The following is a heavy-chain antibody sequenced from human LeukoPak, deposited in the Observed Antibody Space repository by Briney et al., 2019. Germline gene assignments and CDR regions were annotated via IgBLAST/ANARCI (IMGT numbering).Heavy chain of an antibody. CDR1: GGSISSGGYY. Sequence: PSETLSLTRTVSGGSISSGGYYWSWIRQHPGKVLEWIGYIYYSGSTYYNPSLKSRVTISVDTSKNQFSLKLSSVTAADTAVYYCARDAPGDAFDIWGQGTMVTVSS. CDR3: ARDAPGDAFDI. V-gene: IGHV4-31*03. J-gene: IGHJ3*02. CDR2: IYYSGST.